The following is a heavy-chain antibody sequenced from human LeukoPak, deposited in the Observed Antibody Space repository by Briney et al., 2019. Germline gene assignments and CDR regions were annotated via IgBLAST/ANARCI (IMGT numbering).Heavy chain of an antibody. CDR1: GFTFSSYW. V-gene: IGHV3-7*01. Sequence: PGGSLRLSCAASGFTFSSYWMSWVRQAPGKGLEWVANIKQDGSEKYYVDSVKGRFTISRDNAKNSLYLQMNSLRAEDTAVYYCARDRFGGITFGGVMRKEGYFDYWGQGTLVTVSS. D-gene: IGHD3-16*01. CDR2: IKQDGSEK. CDR3: ARDRFGGITFGGVMRKEGYFDY. J-gene: IGHJ4*02.